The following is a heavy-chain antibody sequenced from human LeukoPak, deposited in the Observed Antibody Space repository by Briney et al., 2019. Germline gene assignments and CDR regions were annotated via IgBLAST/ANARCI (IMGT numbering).Heavy chain of an antibody. V-gene: IGHV4-59*01. D-gene: IGHD6-13*01. J-gene: IGHJ4*02. CDR2: IYYSGST. CDR3: ARERYSSSLDY. Sequence: SETLSLTCTVSGGSISSYYWSWIRQPPGKGLEWIGYIYYSGSTNYNPSLKSRVTISVDTSKNQFSLKLSSVTAADTAVYYCARERYSSSLDYWGQGTLVTVSS. CDR1: GGSISSYY.